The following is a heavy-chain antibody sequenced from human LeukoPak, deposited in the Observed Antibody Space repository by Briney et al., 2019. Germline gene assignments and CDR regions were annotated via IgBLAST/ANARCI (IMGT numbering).Heavy chain of an antibody. Sequence: GRSLRLSCAASGFTFSSYAMHWVRQAPGKGLEWVAVISYDGSNKYYADSVKGRFTIYRDNSKNTLYLQMNSLRAEDTAVYYCARGRARRDKAFDYWGQGTLVTVSS. CDR1: GFTFSSYA. D-gene: IGHD6-6*01. V-gene: IGHV3-30*01. CDR2: ISYDGSNK. CDR3: ARGRARRDKAFDY. J-gene: IGHJ4*02.